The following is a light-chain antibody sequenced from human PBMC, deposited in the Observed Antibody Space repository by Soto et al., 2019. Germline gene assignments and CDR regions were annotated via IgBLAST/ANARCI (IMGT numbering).Light chain of an antibody. CDR2: DAS. CDR3: QNYSTVWA. CDR1: QSISDR. Sequence: DIQMTQSPATLSASVGDRVTITCRASQSISDRLAWYQPKPGKAPKLLIFDASSLDSGVPSRFSGSGSGTEFTLTIISLQPDDFESYYCQNYSTVWAFGQGTKVEI. J-gene: IGKJ1*01. V-gene: IGKV1-5*01.